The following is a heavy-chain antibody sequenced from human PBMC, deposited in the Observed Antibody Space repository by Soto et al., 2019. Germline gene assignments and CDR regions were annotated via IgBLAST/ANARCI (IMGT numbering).Heavy chain of an antibody. CDR1: GFTFRTYT. Sequence: GGSLRLSCAASGFTFRTYTMNWVRQAPGKGLEWVSSISSSSSYIYYADSMKGRFTISRDNAENSLYLHMNSLTSEDTAVYYCARDQSWHDLVWWFDPWGQGTLVTVSS. J-gene: IGHJ5*02. D-gene: IGHD1-1*01. CDR2: ISSSSSYI. CDR3: ARDQSWHDLVWWFDP. V-gene: IGHV3-21*04.